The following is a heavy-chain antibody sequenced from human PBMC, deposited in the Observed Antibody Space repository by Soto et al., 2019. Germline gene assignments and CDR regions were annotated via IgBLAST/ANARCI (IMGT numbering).Heavy chain of an antibody. CDR3: AKDSASVVVPAAIYYYYGMDV. CDR1: GFTFSSYA. V-gene: IGHV3-23*01. J-gene: IGHJ6*02. Sequence: GGSLRLSCAASGFTFSSYAMSWVRQAPGKGLEWVSAISGSGGSTYYADSVKGRFTISRDNSKNTLYLQMNSLRAEDTAVYYCAKDSASVVVPAAIYYYYGMDVWGQGTSVTVS. CDR2: ISGSGGST. D-gene: IGHD2-2*01.